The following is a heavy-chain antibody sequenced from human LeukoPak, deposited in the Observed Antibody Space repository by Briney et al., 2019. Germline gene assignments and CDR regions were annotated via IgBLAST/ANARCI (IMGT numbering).Heavy chain of an antibody. V-gene: IGHV3-30-3*01. Sequence: PGGSLRLSCAASGFTFSSYAMHWVRQAPGKGLEWVAVISCDGSNKYYADSVKGRFTISRDNSKNTLYLQMNSLRAEDTAVYYCARAVAGTEKNWFDPWGQGTLVTVSS. CDR3: ARAVAGTEKNWFDP. D-gene: IGHD6-19*01. J-gene: IGHJ5*02. CDR2: ISCDGSNK. CDR1: GFTFSSYA.